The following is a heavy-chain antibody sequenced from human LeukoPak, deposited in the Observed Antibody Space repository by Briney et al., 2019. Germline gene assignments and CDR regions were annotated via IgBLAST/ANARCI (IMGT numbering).Heavy chain of an antibody. CDR1: GGSISSGGYY. V-gene: IGHV4-31*03. CDR3: ASRVGSSGYYYEENYFDY. CDR2: IYYSGST. Sequence: SQTLSLTCTVSGGSISSGGYYWSWIRQHPGKGLEWIGYIYYSGSTYYNPSLKSRVTISVDTSKNQFSLKLSSVTAADTAVYYCASRVGSSGYYYEENYFDYWGQGTLVAVSS. J-gene: IGHJ4*02. D-gene: IGHD3-22*01.